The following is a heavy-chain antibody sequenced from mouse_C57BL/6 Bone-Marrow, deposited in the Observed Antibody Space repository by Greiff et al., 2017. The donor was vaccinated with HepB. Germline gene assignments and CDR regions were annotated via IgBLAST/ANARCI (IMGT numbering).Heavy chain of an antibody. V-gene: IGHV5-9-1*02. CDR2: ISSGGDYI. J-gene: IGHJ3*01. Sequence: DVMLVESGEGLVKPGGSLKLSCAASGFTFSSYAMSWVRQTPEKRLEWVAYISSGGDYIYYADTVKGRFTISRDNARNTLYLQMSSLKSEDTAMYYCTRTYYYGSSSWFAYWGQGTLVTVSA. CDR3: TRTYYYGSSSWFAY. CDR1: GFTFSSYA. D-gene: IGHD1-1*01.